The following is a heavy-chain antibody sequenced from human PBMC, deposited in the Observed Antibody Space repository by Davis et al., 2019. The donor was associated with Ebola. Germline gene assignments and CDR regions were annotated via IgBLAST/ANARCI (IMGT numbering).Heavy chain of an antibody. V-gene: IGHV3-48*03. Sequence: GRFTISRDNAKNSLYLQMNSLRAEDTAVYYCARRWGSDYWGQGTLVTVSS. D-gene: IGHD7-27*01. J-gene: IGHJ4*02. CDR3: ARRWGSDY.